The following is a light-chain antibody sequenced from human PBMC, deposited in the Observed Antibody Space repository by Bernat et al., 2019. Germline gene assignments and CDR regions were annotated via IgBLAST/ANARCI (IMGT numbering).Light chain of an antibody. J-gene: IGLJ3*02. CDR1: SGSVSDHNY. CDR3: VLYMGRGIWA. V-gene: IGLV8-61*01. Sequence: QTVVTQEPSFSVSPGGAVTLTCGLSSGSVSDHNYPSWHQQIPGQAPRTLIHTTKTRSSGVPDRFSGSIRGNKAALTITGAQAEDESAYYCVLYMGRGIWAFGGGTKLTVL. CDR2: TTK.